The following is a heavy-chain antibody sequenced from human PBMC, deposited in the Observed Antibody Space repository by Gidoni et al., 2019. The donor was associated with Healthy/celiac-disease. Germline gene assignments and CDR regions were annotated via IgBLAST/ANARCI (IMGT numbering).Heavy chain of an antibody. CDR1: GVTFSDHY. J-gene: IGHJ4*02. V-gene: IGHV3-72*01. D-gene: IGHD5-18*01. Sequence: EVQLVESGGGLVQPGGSLRLSCAASGVTFSDHYMDWVRQAQGKGLEWVGRTRNKANSYTTEYAASVKGRFTISRDDSKNSLYLQMNSLKTEDTAVYYCARDSVDTAMVSWGQGTLVTVSS. CDR2: TRNKANSYTT. CDR3: ARDSVDTAMVS.